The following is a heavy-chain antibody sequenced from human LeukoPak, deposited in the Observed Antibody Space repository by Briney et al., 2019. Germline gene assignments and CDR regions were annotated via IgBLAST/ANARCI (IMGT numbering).Heavy chain of an antibody. J-gene: IGHJ4*02. CDR3: ARGLEYGSGSHYGLL. CDR1: RFTFSSYG. Sequence: GGSLRLSCAASRFTFSSYGMHWVRQAPGKGLEWVAVIWYDGSNKYYADSVKGRFTISRDNSKNTLYLQMNSLRAEDTAVYYCARGLEYGSGSHYGLLWGQGTLVTVSS. D-gene: IGHD3-10*01. CDR2: IWYDGSNK. V-gene: IGHV3-33*01.